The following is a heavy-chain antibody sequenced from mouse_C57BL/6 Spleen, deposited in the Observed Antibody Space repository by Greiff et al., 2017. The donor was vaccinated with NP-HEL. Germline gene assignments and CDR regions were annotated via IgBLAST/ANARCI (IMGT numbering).Heavy chain of an antibody. CDR1: GFSLSTFGMG. V-gene: IGHV8-8*01. Sequence: QVTLKVSGPGLLQPSQTLSLTCSFSGFSLSTFGMGVGWIRQPSGKGLEWLAHIWWDDDKYYNPALKSRLTISKDTSKHQVVLKIANVDTADTATDYCARIEGGFTTAVKGYYFDDWGQGTTLTVSS. D-gene: IGHD1-2*01. J-gene: IGHJ2*01. CDR2: IWWDDDK. CDR3: ARIEGGFTTAVKGYYFDD.